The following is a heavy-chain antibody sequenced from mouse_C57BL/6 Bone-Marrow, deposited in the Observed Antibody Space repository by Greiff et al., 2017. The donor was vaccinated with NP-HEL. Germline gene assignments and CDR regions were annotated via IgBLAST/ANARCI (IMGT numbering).Heavy chain of an antibody. CDR1: GFSLTSYG. CDR2: IWRGGST. V-gene: IGHV2-5*01. D-gene: IGHD1-1*01. J-gene: IGHJ2*01. Sequence: VQLQQSGPGLVQPSQSLSITCTVSGFSLTSYGVHWVRQSPGKGLEWLGVIWRGGSTDYNAAFMSRLSITKDNSKSQVFFKMNSLQADDTAIYYCAKGGLLRSPYFDYWGQGTTLTVSS. CDR3: AKGGLLRSPYFDY.